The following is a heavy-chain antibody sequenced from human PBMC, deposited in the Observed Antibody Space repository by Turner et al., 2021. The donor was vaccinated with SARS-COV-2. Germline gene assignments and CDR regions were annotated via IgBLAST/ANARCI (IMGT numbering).Heavy chain of an antibody. CDR1: VGSIGTTF. Sequence: QVQLQESGPGLVKPSETLSLTCPASVGSIGTTFWSCIRQPAGKGLEWIGRIHSSGSTNDNPSLKSRVTMSIDTSQNQFSLKLSSVTAADTAVYYCVRANEVLTRAFDIWGQGTMVTVAS. D-gene: IGHD3-16*01. CDR2: IHSSGST. V-gene: IGHV4-4*07. CDR3: VRANEVLTRAFDI. J-gene: IGHJ3*02.